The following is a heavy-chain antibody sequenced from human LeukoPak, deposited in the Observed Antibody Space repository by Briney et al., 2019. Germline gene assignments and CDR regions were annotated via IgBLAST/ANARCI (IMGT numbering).Heavy chain of an antibody. D-gene: IGHD3-22*01. Sequence: SETLSLTCTVSGGSISSGGYYWSWIRQHPGKGLGWIGYIYYSGSTYYNPSLKSRVTISVDTSKNQFSLKLSSVTAADTAVYYCARDHTSHSDYDSSGSEVLGPIWGQGTLVTVSS. CDR2: IYYSGST. V-gene: IGHV4-31*03. CDR1: GGSISSGGYY. J-gene: IGHJ4*02. CDR3: ARDHTSHSDYDSSGSEVLGPI.